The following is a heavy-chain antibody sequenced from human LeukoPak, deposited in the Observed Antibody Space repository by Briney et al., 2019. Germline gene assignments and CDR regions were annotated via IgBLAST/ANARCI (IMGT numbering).Heavy chain of an antibody. D-gene: IGHD1-26*01. J-gene: IGHJ4*02. CDR1: GFTFDDYG. Sequence: PGGSLRLSCAASGFTFDDYGMSWVRQAPGKGLEWVSGINWNGGSTSYADSVKGRFTISRDNAKNSLYLQMNSLRAEDTAVYYCARRRYSGSSQHFDYWGQGTLVTVSS. V-gene: IGHV3-20*04. CDR2: INWNGGST. CDR3: ARRRYSGSSQHFDY.